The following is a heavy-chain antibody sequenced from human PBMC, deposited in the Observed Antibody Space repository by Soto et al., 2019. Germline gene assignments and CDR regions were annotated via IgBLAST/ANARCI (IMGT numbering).Heavy chain of an antibody. J-gene: IGHJ4*02. CDR2: IVVGSGNT. Sequence: SVKVSCKASGFTFTSSAMQWVRQARGQRLEWIGWIVVGSGNTNYAQKFQERVTITRDMSTSTAYMELRSLRSDDTAVYYCARVVALRDNYFDYWGQGTLVTVSS. D-gene: IGHD3-22*01. V-gene: IGHV1-58*02. CDR1: GFTFTSSA. CDR3: ARVVALRDNYFDY.